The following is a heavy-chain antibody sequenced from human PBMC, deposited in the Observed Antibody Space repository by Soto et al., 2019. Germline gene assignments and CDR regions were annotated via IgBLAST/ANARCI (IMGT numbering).Heavy chain of an antibody. CDR2: IIPIFGTA. V-gene: IGHV1-69*13. CDR3: ARAYSSSNYYYYGMDV. J-gene: IGHJ6*02. D-gene: IGHD6-6*01. Sequence: ASVKVSCKASGGTFSSYAISWVQQAPGQGLEWMGGIIPIFGTANYAQKFQGRVTITADESTSTAYMELSSLRSEDTAVYYCARAYSSSNYYYYGMDVWGQGTTVTVSS. CDR1: GGTFSSYA.